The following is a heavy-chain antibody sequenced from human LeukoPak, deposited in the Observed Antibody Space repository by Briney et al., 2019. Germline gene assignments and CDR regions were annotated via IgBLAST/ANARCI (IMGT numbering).Heavy chain of an antibody. CDR2: ISSSISYI. CDR1: GFTFSSYS. CDR3: ATTAGRRYYDDRSGFVDY. V-gene: IGHV3-21*01. D-gene: IGHD3-22*01. J-gene: IGHJ4*02. Sequence: GGSLRLSCAASGFTFSSYSMNWVRQAPGKGREWVSSISSSISYIYYADSVKGRFTISRDNAKNSLYLQMNSLRAEHTALYYCATTAGRRYYDDRSGFVDYWGQGTLVTVSS.